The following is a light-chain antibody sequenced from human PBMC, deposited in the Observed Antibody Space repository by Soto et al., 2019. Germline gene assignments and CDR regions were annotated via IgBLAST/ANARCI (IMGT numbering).Light chain of an antibody. V-gene: IGLV2-14*01. CDR2: EVT. CDR1: SSDIGTYDY. J-gene: IGLJ3*02. Sequence: QSALTQPASVSGSPGQSITISCAGTSSDIGTYDYVSWYQQHPGKAPKLLIYEVTNRPSGVSNHFSGSKSGNTASLTISGLQAEDEADYYCSSYTGGSSLVFGGGTKLTVL. CDR3: SSYTGGSSLV.